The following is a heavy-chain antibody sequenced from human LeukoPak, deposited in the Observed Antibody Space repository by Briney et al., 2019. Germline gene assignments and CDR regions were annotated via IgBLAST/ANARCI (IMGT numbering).Heavy chain of an antibody. CDR2: IYHSGST. J-gene: IGHJ4*02. CDR1: GGSISSSNW. D-gene: IGHD5-12*01. CDR3: ARYVKNGYDTPGFDY. V-gene: IGHV4-4*02. Sequence: SETLSLTCAVSGGSISSSNWWSWVRQPPGKGLEWIGEIYHSGSTNYNPSLKSRVTMSVDTSKNQFSLKLSSVTAADTAVYYCARYVKNGYDTPGFDYWGQGTLVTVSS.